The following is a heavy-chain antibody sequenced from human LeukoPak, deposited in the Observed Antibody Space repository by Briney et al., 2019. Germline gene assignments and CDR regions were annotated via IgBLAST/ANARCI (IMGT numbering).Heavy chain of an antibody. J-gene: IGHJ4*02. D-gene: IGHD1-26*01. V-gene: IGHV4-59*08. CDR2: IYYSGGT. Sequence: SETLSLTCTVSGDSISTYYWSWIRQPPGKGLEWIGYIYYSGGTNYNPSLKSRVTLSVDTSKSQFSLKLNSVTTADTAVFYCARHGGSYSLDYWGQGTLVTASS. CDR1: GDSISTYY. CDR3: ARHGGSYSLDY.